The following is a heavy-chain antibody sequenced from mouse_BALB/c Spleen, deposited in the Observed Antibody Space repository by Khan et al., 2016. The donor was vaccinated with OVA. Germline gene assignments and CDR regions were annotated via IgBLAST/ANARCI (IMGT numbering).Heavy chain of an antibody. CDR1: GYTFTSYY. D-gene: IGHD2-2*01. CDR3: TRSGYGSFAY. V-gene: IGHV1S81*02. J-gene: IGHJ3*01. Sequence: QVQLKESGAELVKPGASVRLSCKASGYTFTSYYLYWVKQRPGQGLEWIGDINPRSGGTNFNEKFKSKATLTGDKSSRTAYIKLHSLTSDDSAVYYCTRSGYGSFAYWGQGTLVTVSA. CDR2: INPRSGGT.